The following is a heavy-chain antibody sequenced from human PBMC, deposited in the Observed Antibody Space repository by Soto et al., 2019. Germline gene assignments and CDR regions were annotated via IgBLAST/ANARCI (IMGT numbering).Heavy chain of an antibody. CDR2: IHYGGSA. CDR1: GGSISSYY. V-gene: IGHV4-59*01. Sequence: SETLSLTCTVSGGSISSYYWGWLRQPPGKGLEWIGYIHYGGSANYNPSLRSRVTISVDTSKNQFSLHLSSVTAADTAVYFCAREDDGGDSLDVWGQGTTVTVSS. D-gene: IGHD2-21*02. CDR3: AREDDGGDSLDV. J-gene: IGHJ6*02.